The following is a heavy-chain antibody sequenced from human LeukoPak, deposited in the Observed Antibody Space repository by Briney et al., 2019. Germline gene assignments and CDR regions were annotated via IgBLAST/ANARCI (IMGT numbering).Heavy chain of an antibody. CDR2: MNPNSGNT. CDR1: GYTLTELS. CDR3: ARAGGYCGRISCPYYFDY. D-gene: IGHD2-15*01. V-gene: IGHV1-8*01. Sequence: ASVKVSCKVSGYTLTELSMHWVRQATGQGLEWMGWMNPNSGNTGYAQKFQGRVTMTRNTSISTAYMELSSLRSEDTAVYYCARAGGYCGRISCPYYFDYWGQGSLVAVSS. J-gene: IGHJ4*02.